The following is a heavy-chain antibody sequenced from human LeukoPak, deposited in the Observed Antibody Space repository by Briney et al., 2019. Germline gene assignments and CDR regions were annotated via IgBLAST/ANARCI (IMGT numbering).Heavy chain of an antibody. CDR1: GFTFSSYS. Sequence: PGGSLRLSCAASGFTFSSYSMNWVRQAPGKGLEWVSSISSSSSYIYYADSVKGRFTISRDNAKNSLYLQMNGLRAEDTAVYYCARLMGATTLYYYYGMDVWGQGTTVTVSS. CDR2: ISSSSSYI. D-gene: IGHD1-26*01. V-gene: IGHV3-21*01. J-gene: IGHJ6*02. CDR3: ARLMGATTLYYYYGMDV.